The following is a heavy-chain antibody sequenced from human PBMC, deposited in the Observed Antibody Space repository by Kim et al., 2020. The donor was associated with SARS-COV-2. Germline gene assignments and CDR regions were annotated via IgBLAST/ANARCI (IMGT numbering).Heavy chain of an antibody. D-gene: IGHD2-2*01. Sequence: SETLSLTCTVSGGSISSSSYYWGWIRQPPGKGLEWIGSIYYSGSTYYNPSLKSRVTISVDTSKNQFSLKLSSVTAADTAVYYCARHACSSTSCLDYWGQGTLVTVSS. CDR2: IYYSGST. CDR3: ARHACSSTSCLDY. J-gene: IGHJ4*02. CDR1: GGSISSSSYY. V-gene: IGHV4-39*01.